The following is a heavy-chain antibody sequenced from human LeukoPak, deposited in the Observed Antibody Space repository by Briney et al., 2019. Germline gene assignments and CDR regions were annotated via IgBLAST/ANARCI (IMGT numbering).Heavy chain of an antibody. CDR3: ARGIITIFGVVSPYAFDI. CDR2: IYTSGST. CDR1: GGSISSGSYY. D-gene: IGHD3-3*01. V-gene: IGHV4-61*02. J-gene: IGHJ3*02. Sequence: SETLSLTCTVSGGSISSGSYYWCWIRQTAGKGLEWVGRIYTSGSTNYNPSLKSRVTISVDTSKNQCSLKLSSVTAADTAVYYCARGIITIFGVVSPYAFDIWGQGTMVTVSP.